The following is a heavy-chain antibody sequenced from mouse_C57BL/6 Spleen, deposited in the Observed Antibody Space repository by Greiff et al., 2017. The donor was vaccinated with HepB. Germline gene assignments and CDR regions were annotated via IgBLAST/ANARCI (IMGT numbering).Heavy chain of an antibody. Sequence: VQLQQSGPELVKPGASVKISCKASGYTFTDYYMNWVKQSHGKSLEWIGDINPNNGGTSYNQKFKGKATLTVDKSSSTAYMELRSLTSEDSAVYYCARRELITTESGRAMDYWGQGTSVTVSS. CDR1: GYTFTDYY. CDR3: ARRELITTESGRAMDY. J-gene: IGHJ4*01. CDR2: INPNNGGT. V-gene: IGHV1-26*01. D-gene: IGHD1-1*01.